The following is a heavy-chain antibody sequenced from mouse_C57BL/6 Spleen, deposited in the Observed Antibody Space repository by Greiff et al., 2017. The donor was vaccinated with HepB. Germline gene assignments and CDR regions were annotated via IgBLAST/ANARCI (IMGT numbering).Heavy chain of an antibody. D-gene: IGHD1-1*01. V-gene: IGHV1-15*01. Sequence: QVQLQQSGAELVRPGASVTLSCKASGYTFTDYEMHWVKQTPVHGLEWIGAIDPETGGTAYNQKFKGKAILTADKSSSTAYMELRSLTSEDSAVYYCTRWDTTVVAPFDYGGQGTTLTVSS. CDR1: GYTFTDYE. CDR2: IDPETGGT. CDR3: TRWDTTVVAPFDY. J-gene: IGHJ2*01.